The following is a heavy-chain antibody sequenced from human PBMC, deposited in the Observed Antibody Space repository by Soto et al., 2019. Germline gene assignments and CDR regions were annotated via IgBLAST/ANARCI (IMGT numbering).Heavy chain of an antibody. J-gene: IGHJ4*02. CDR2: ISGSGGST. Sequence: EVQLLESGGGLVQPGGSLRLSCAASGFTFSSYAMSWVRQAPGKGLEWVAAISGSGGSTYYADSVKGRFTISRDNSKNTMYLQMNSLRAEDTAVYYCAKVKGPYYYDSSGYYLYYFDYWGQGTLVTVSS. CDR1: GFTFSSYA. CDR3: AKVKGPYYYDSSGYYLYYFDY. D-gene: IGHD3-22*01. V-gene: IGHV3-23*01.